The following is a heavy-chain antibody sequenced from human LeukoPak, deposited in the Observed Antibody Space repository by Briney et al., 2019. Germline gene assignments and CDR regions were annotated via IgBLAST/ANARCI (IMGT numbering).Heavy chain of an antibody. Sequence: PSETLSLTCTVSGGSINNNYWSWLRQPPGKALEWIGYVYSNGNTNYNPSLKSRVTMSIETSKNQFSLKVPSVTAADTAVYYCASGTFDGPLYGTYWYFHVWGRGTLVTVSS. CDR3: ASGTFDGPLYGTYWYFHV. J-gene: IGHJ2*01. CDR1: GGSINNNY. CDR2: VYSNGNT. D-gene: IGHD1-14*01. V-gene: IGHV4-59*01.